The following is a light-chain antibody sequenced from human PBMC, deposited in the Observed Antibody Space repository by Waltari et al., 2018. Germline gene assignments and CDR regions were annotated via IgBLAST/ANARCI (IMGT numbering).Light chain of an antibody. Sequence: EIVLTQSPGTLSLSPGDRATLSCRASHSVSSNNLAWYQQKPGQAPRLLIYAASSRATGITYSFSGSGSGTDFTLTISRVEPEDFAVYYCQQYANSPRTFGQGTKVEIK. CDR2: AAS. J-gene: IGKJ1*01. CDR1: HSVSSNN. CDR3: QQYANSPRT. V-gene: IGKV3-20*01.